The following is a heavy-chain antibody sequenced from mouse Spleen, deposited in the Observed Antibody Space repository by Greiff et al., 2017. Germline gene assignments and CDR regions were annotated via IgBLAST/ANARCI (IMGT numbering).Heavy chain of an antibody. CDR2: IYPGDGDT. J-gene: IGHJ3*01. CDR3: ARSMGQLGLRKDFAY. V-gene: IGHV1-82*01. D-gene: IGHD3-1*01. Sequence: VQLQQSGPELVKPGASVKISCKASGYAFSSSWMNWVKQRPGKGLEWIGRIYPGDGDTNYNGKFKGKATLTADKSSSTAYMQLSSLTSEDSAVYFCARSMGQLGLRKDFAYWGQGTLVTVSA. CDR1: GYAFSSSW.